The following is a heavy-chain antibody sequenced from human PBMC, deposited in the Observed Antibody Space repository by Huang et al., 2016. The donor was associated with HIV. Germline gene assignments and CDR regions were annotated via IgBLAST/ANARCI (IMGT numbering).Heavy chain of an antibody. J-gene: IGHJ4*02. CDR1: GGSFRNFA. CDR3: ATVDYYDTSGPQRGYFDN. CDR2: IIPTLGTA. V-gene: IGHV1-69*01. D-gene: IGHD3-22*01. Sequence: QVQLVQSGAEVKKPGSSVKVSCKASGGSFRNFAFGWVRQAPGQGREGMGGIIPTLGTANYAQKFQGRVTIIADESTSTAYMELSSLRSEDTAVYYCATVDYYDTSGPQRGYFDNWGQGTLVTVSS.